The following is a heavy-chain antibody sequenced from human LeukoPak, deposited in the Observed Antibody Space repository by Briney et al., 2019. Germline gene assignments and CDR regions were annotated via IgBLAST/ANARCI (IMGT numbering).Heavy chain of an antibody. Sequence: PSETLSLTCAVYGGSFSGYYWSWIRQPPGKGLEWIGEINHSGSTNYNPSLKSRVTISVDTSKNQFSLKLSSVTAADTAVYYCARERIRGVISFDYWGQGTLVTVSS. CDR2: INHSGST. D-gene: IGHD3-10*01. CDR1: GGSFSGYY. J-gene: IGHJ4*02. V-gene: IGHV4-34*01. CDR3: ARERIRGVISFDY.